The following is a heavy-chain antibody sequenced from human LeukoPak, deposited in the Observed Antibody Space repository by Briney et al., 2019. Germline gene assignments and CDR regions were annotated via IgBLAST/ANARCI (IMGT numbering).Heavy chain of an antibody. CDR1: GASISSGSNY. J-gene: IGHJ4*02. V-gene: IGHV4-39*07. CDR3: ARIVQITGTIPH. D-gene: IGHD1-1*01. Sequence: PSETLSLTCSVSGASISSGSNYWGWLRQPPGKTLEWIGSIYSSGSTYYNPSLKSRVIIIIDTPKNHFSLTLSSVTATDTAVYYCARIVQITGTIPHWGQGSLVTVSS. CDR2: IYSSGST.